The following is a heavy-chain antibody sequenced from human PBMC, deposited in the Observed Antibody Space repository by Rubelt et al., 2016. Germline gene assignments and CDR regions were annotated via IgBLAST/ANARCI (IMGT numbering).Heavy chain of an antibody. CDR3: ASRGVREVAGLDY. CDR2: IYSGGNT. D-gene: IGHD6-19*01. V-gene: IGHV3-23*03. J-gene: IGHJ4*02. Sequence: GSGGGLVQPGGSLRLSCVPSEFTFSTYAMNWVRQAPGKGLEWVSVIYSGGNTYYADSVKGRFTMSRDNAYNSLYLQMDNLRPEDTAVYYCASRGVREVAGLDYWGQGTLVTVSS. CDR1: EFTFSTYA.